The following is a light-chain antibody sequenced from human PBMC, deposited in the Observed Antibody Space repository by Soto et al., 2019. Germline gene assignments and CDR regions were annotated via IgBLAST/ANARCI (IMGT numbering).Light chain of an antibody. CDR2: GAS. CDR3: LQDDSYPLT. V-gene: IGKV1-6*01. Sequence: AIQMTQSPSSLSASVGDRVTITFRASQAIRDDLGWYQQKPGKAPKSLIYGASHLHSGVPSRFSGSGYDTDFTLTISSLQPEDFATYYCLQDDSYPLTFGPGTKVDIK. J-gene: IGKJ3*01. CDR1: QAIRDD.